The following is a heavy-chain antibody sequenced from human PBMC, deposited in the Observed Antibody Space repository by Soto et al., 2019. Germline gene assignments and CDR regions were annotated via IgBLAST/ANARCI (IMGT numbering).Heavy chain of an antibody. V-gene: IGHV1-18*01. Sequence: QVQLVQSGAEVKKPGASVKVSCKASGYTFTSYGISWVRQAPGQGLEWMGWISAYNGNTNYAQKLQGRVTMTTDTSTSXXYXEXKSLRSDDTAVYYCARWLRITIFGVVTVYYYYGMDVWGQGTTVTVSS. J-gene: IGHJ6*02. CDR3: ARWLRITIFGVVTVYYYYGMDV. CDR1: GYTFTSYG. D-gene: IGHD3-3*01. CDR2: ISAYNGNT.